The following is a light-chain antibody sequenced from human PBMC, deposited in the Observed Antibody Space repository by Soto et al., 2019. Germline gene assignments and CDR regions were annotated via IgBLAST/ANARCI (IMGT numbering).Light chain of an antibody. CDR2: EVS. CDR1: SSDVGGYNY. CDR3: SSYTSSSTV. V-gene: IGLV2-14*01. J-gene: IGLJ1*01. Sequence: LTQPASVSGSPGQSITISCTGTSSDVGGYNYVSWYQQHPGKAPKLMIYEVSNRPSGVSNRFSGSKSGNPASLTISGLQAEDEADYYCSSYTSSSTVFGTGTKVTVL.